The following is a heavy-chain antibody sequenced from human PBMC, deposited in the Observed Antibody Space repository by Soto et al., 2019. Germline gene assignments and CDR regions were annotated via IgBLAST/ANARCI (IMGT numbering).Heavy chain of an antibody. Sequence: PSETLSLTCTVSGGSISSYYWSWIRQPPGKGLEWIGSIYYSGSTYYNPSLKSRVTISIDTSKNQFSLKLSSVTAADTAVYYCATSTQRYFDPNGNNFFDPWGQGTLVTVSS. J-gene: IGHJ5*02. CDR1: GGSISSYY. D-gene: IGHD3-9*01. CDR2: IYYSGST. V-gene: IGHV4-59*08. CDR3: ATSTQRYFDPNGNNFFDP.